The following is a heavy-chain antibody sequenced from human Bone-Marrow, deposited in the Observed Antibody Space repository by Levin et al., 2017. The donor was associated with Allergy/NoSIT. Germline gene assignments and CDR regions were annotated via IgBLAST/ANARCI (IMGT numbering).Heavy chain of an antibody. Sequence: GGSLRLSCQGTGSSFNTCWVGWVRQMPGKGLEWMGMVYPGDSDTRYSPSVQGQVTISADKSITPAYLQWSSLRASDTAMYYCARQGHDHSAFDLWGQGTMVTVSS. D-gene: IGHD3-16*01. CDR1: GSSFNTCW. J-gene: IGHJ3*01. CDR3: ARQGHDHSAFDL. CDR2: VYPGDSDT. V-gene: IGHV5-51*01.